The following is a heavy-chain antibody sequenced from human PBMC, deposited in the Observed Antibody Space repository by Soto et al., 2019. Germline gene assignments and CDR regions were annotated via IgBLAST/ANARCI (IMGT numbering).Heavy chain of an antibody. CDR3: ARGVTTVTTYNWFDP. Sequence: EVRLVESGGGLLHPGGSLRLSCAASGFTVSSSHMNWVRKAPGRGLEWVSVIYSGGSTYYADSVKGRFTISRDNSKNTLYLQMNSLRAEDTAVYYCARGVTTVTTYNWFDPWGQGTLVTVSS. CDR1: GFTVSSSH. CDR2: IYSGGST. D-gene: IGHD4-17*01. V-gene: IGHV3-53*01. J-gene: IGHJ5*02.